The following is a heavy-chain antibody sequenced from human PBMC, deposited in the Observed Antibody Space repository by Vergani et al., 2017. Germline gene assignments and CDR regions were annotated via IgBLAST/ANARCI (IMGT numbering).Heavy chain of an antibody. Sequence: QLQLQESGPGLVKPSETLSLICTVSGGSISSSSHYWGWIRQPPGKGLEWIGSVFYSGNSYYNPSLKSRVTISVDRSKNQFSLQLSSVTAADTAIHYCARLVVSYTLWFDPGCQGTLATVSS. V-gene: IGHV4-39*01. CDR2: VFYSGNS. J-gene: IGHJ5*02. D-gene: IGHD2-21*01. CDR1: GGSISSSSHY. CDR3: ARLVVSYTLWFDP.